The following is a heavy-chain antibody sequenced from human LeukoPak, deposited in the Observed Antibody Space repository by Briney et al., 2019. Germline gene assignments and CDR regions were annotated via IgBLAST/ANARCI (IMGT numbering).Heavy chain of an antibody. J-gene: IGHJ5*02. D-gene: IGHD4-11*01. Sequence: SETLSLTCAVYGGSFSGYYCSWIRQPPGKGLEWIGEINHSGSTNYNPSLKSRVTISVDTSKNQFSLKLSSVTAADTAVYYCARGGYSNYAWFDPWGQGALVTVSS. CDR2: INHSGST. CDR1: GGSFSGYY. V-gene: IGHV4-34*01. CDR3: ARGGYSNYAWFDP.